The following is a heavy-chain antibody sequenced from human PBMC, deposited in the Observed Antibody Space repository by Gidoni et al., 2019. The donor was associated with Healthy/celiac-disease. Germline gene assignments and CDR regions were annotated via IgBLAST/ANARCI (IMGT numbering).Heavy chain of an antibody. Sequence: QVQLVESGGGVVQPGRSLRLSCAASGFTFSSYAMHWVRQAPGKGLEWVAVISYDGSNKYYADSVKGRFTISRDNSKNTLYLQMNSLRAEDTAVYYCARDLVAAAHFDYWGQGTLVTVSS. J-gene: IGHJ4*02. D-gene: IGHD6-13*01. CDR1: GFTFSSYA. CDR2: ISYDGSNK. CDR3: ARDLVAAAHFDY. V-gene: IGHV3-30*01.